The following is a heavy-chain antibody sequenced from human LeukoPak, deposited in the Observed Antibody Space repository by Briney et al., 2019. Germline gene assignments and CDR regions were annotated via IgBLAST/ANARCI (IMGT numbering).Heavy chain of an antibody. Sequence: GGSLRLSCAASGFTFSSYGMHWVRQAPGKGLEGGAVIWYDGSNKYYADSVRGRFTISRDNSKNTLYLQMNSLRAEDTAVYYCAREVDTAMWQVFGYWGQGTLVTVSS. V-gene: IGHV3-33*01. CDR3: AREVDTAMWQVFGY. CDR2: IWYDGSNK. D-gene: IGHD5-18*01. CDR1: GFTFSSYG. J-gene: IGHJ4*02.